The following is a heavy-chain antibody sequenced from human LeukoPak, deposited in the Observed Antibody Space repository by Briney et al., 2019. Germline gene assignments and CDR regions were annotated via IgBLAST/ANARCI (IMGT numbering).Heavy chain of an antibody. CDR1: GGSISSYY. CDR2: IYTSGST. V-gene: IGHV4-4*07. J-gene: IGHJ5*02. D-gene: IGHD6-6*01. Sequence: SEALSLTCTVSGGSISSYYWSWIRQPAGKGLEWIGRIYTSGSTNYNPSLKSRVTMSVDTSKNQFSLKLSSVTAADTAVYYCATQSTAARRVVAHNWFDPWGQGTLVTVSS. CDR3: ATQSTAARRVVAHNWFDP.